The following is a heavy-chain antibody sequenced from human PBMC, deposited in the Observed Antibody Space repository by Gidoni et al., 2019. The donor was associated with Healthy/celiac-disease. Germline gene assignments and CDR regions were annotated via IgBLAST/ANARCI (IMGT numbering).Heavy chain of an antibody. CDR3: AREAGSGDLAVDY. CDR2: ISEDGSNK. J-gene: IGHJ4*02. CDR1: GFTLSSYA. Sequence: QVQLVGSGGGVVQPGRSLRLSLPASGFTLSSYAMHWVRQARGQGLEWVAVISEDGSNKYYAGSVKGRFTISRDNSKNTLYLQMNSLRAEDTAVYYCAREAGSGDLAVDYWGQGTLVTVSS. V-gene: IGHV3-30-3*01. D-gene: IGHD3-10*01.